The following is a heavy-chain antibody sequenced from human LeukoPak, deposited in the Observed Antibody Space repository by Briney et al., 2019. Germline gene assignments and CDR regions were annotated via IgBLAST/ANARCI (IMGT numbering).Heavy chain of an antibody. D-gene: IGHD2-15*01. CDR2: IIPILGIA. V-gene: IGHV1-69*04. CDR1: GGTFSSYA. CDR3: ARDTCSGGSCYGGHPDY. J-gene: IGHJ4*02. Sequence: SVKVSCKASGGTFSSYAISWVRQAPGQGLEWMGRIIPILGIANYAQKFQGRVTITAGKSTSTAYMELSSLRSEDTAVYYCARDTCSGGSCYGGHPDYWGQGTLVTVSS.